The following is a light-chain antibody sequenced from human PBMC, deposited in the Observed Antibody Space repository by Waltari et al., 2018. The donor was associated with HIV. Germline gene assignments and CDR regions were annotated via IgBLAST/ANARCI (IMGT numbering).Light chain of an antibody. CDR1: QSVLYSSNNKNY. V-gene: IGKV4-1*01. J-gene: IGKJ3*01. CDR3: QQYSNWPPVT. CDR2: WAS. Sequence: DIVMTQSPDSLAVSLGERATINCKSSQSVLYSSNNKNYLAWYQQKPGQPPKLLIYWASTRESGVPDRFSGSGSGTDFTLTISSLQAEDVAVYYCQQYSNWPPVTFGPGTKVDMK.